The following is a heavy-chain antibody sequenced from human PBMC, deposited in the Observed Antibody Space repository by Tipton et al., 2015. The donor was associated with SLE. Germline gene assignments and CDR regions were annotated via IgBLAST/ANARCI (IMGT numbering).Heavy chain of an antibody. CDR3: ARGRERHAIDI. J-gene: IGHJ3*02. Sequence: TLSLTCTVSGASVNSFHWSWIRQPPGKGLEWIGYVFYSGSTNYNPSLKSRVTISVDTSKNQFSLKLSSVTAADTAVYYCARGRERHAIDIWGQGTMVTVSS. V-gene: IGHV4-59*02. CDR2: VFYSGST. D-gene: IGHD5-24*01. CDR1: GASVNSFH.